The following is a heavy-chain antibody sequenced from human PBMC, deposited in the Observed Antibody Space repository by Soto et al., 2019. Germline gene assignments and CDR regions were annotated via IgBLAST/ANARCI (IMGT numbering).Heavy chain of an antibody. J-gene: IGHJ4*02. CDR2: INHSGST. D-gene: IGHD3-10*01. CDR1: GGSFSGYY. V-gene: IGHV4-34*01. Sequence: PSETLSLTCAVYGGSFSGYYWSWIRQPPGKGLEWIGEINHSGSTNYNPSLKSRVTISVDTSKNQFSLKLSPVTAADTAVYYCARDSITMVRGVIQFGYWGQGTLVTVSS. CDR3: ARDSITMVRGVIQFGY.